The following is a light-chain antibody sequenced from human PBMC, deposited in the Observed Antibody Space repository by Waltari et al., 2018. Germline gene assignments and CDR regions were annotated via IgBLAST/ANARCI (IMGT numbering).Light chain of an antibody. Sequence: QSALTQPRSVSGSPGQSVTISCTGTSSDVGGYNYVSWYQQHPGKAPKLMIHDVNKRPSGVPARFSGSKSGNTASLTISGLQAEDEADYYCCSYAGSYIFGVFGGGTKLTVL. CDR1: SSDVGGYNY. CDR3: CSYAGSYIFGV. J-gene: IGLJ2*01. V-gene: IGLV2-11*01. CDR2: DVN.